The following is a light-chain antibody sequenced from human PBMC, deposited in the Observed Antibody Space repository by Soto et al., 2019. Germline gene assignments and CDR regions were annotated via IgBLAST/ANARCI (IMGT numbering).Light chain of an antibody. CDR3: QSYDSSLRGYV. CDR1: RSNIGAGYE. Sequence: QSVLTQPPSVSEAPGQRVTISCTGSRSNIGAGYEAHLYQQVPGTAPKLLIYENNNRPSGVPDRFSGSKSGTSASLAITGLQAEDGAEYYCQSYDSSLRGYVYGTGTKLTVL. CDR2: ENN. J-gene: IGLJ1*01. V-gene: IGLV1-40*01.